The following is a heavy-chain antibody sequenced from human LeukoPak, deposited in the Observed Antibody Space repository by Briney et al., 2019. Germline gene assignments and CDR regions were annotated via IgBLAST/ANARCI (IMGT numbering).Heavy chain of an antibody. CDR3: ARDPGYSNSPYYLDY. V-gene: IGHV3-21*05. J-gene: IGHJ4*02. Sequence: PGGSLRLSCVASGFTFSSYWMSWVRQAPGKGLEWVSYISSSSRDIYYADSVKGRFTISRDNAKNSLYLQMNSLRAEDTAVFYCARDPGYSNSPYYLDYWGQGTLVTVSS. CDR2: ISSSSRDI. CDR1: GFTFSSYW. D-gene: IGHD5-12*01.